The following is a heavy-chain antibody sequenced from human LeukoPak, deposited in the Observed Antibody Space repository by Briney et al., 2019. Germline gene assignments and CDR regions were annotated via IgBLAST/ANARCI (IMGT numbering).Heavy chain of an antibody. D-gene: IGHD3-22*01. Sequence: ASVKVSCKTSVYTFTSYGITWVRQAPGQGLEWIGWISGYTANTNYAQKFQGRVTMTTDTSTSTAYMDLRSLTSDDTAMYYCARDQRYNDGPYWHFDLWGRGTLVTASS. CDR2: ISGYTANT. J-gene: IGHJ2*01. CDR3: ARDQRYNDGPYWHFDL. CDR1: VYTFTSYG. V-gene: IGHV1-18*01.